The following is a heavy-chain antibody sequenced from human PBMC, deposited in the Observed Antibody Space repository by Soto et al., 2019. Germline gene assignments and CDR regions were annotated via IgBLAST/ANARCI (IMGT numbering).Heavy chain of an antibody. CDR2: IKQDGSEK. CDR1: GFTFSSYA. J-gene: IGHJ4*02. D-gene: IGHD3-22*01. CDR3: ARDKFYYDSIGLAVY. V-gene: IGHV3-7*05. Sequence: GGSLRLSCAASGFTFSSYAMSWVRQAPGKGLEWVANIKQDGSEKYYVDSVKGRFTISRDNAKNSLYLQMNSLRAEDTAVYYCARDKFYYDSIGLAVYWGQGTLVTVSS.